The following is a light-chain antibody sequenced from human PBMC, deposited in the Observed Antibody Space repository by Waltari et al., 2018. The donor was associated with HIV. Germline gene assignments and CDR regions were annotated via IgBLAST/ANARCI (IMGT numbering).Light chain of an antibody. J-gene: IGLJ2*01. Sequence: NFMLTQPHSVSESPGKTVTISCTGSSGSIASNYVQWYQQRGSAPTTVIYEDNQRPSGVPDRFSGSIDSSSNSASLTISGLKTEDEADYYCQSYDSSNVVFGGGTKLTVL. V-gene: IGLV6-57*02. CDR3: QSYDSSNVV. CDR2: EDN. CDR1: SGSIASNY.